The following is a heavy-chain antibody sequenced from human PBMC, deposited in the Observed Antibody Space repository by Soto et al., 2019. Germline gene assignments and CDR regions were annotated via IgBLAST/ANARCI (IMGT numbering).Heavy chain of an antibody. V-gene: IGHV4-59*01. D-gene: IGHD6-6*01. CDR3: ARGARGSYYYYYGMEV. CDR2: VYYSGIT. J-gene: IGHJ6*02. CDR1: GGSISTFY. Sequence: SETLSLTCNVSGGSISTFYWSWIRQPPGKGLEWIGYVYYSGITDYNPSLKSRVTISVDTSKNQFSLRLRSVTAADTAVYYCARGARGSYYYYYGMEVWGQGTTVTVSS.